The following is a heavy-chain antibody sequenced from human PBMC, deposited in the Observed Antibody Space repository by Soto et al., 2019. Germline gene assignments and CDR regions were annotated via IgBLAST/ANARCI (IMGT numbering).Heavy chain of an antibody. CDR1: GFTVSNTY. V-gene: IGHV3-23*01. J-gene: IGHJ4*02. CDR3: AKTGGYYSY. CDR2: ISGSGGST. D-gene: IGHD3-3*01. Sequence: HPGGFLRLSCAVSGFTVSNTYMSWVRQAPGKGLEWVSAISGSGGSTYYADSAKGRFTISRDNSKNTLYLQMNSLRAEDTAVYYCAKTGGYYSYWGQGTLVTVSS.